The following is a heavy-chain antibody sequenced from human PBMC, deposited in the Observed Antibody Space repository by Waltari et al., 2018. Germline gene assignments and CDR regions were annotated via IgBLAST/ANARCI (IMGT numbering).Heavy chain of an antibody. V-gene: IGHV3-7*03. CDR3: ATYRWLGY. D-gene: IGHD3-10*01. J-gene: IGHJ4*02. CDR1: EFTFSTFW. Sequence: EVQLVESGGGLVQPGWSLRLSCVVSEFTFSTFWMTGVRQAPGRGLEWVANINYNGNEKNYVDSVKGRFTISRDNARSSLYLQMNSLRVEDTAVYYCATYRWLGYWGQGALVTVSS. CDR2: INYNGNEK.